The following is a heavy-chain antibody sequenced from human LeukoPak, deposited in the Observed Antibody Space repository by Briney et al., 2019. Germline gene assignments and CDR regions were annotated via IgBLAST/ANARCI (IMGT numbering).Heavy chain of an antibody. CDR2: INPNSGGT. Sequence: ASVKVSCKASGYTFTGYYMHWVRQAPGQGLEWMGWINPNSGGTNYAQKFQGRVTMTRDTSISTAYMELSRLRSDDTAVYYCVRETSRPYCSGGSCKGWFDPWGQGTLVTVSS. V-gene: IGHV1-2*02. D-gene: IGHD2-15*01. J-gene: IGHJ5*02. CDR3: VRETSRPYCSGGSCKGWFDP. CDR1: GYTFTGYY.